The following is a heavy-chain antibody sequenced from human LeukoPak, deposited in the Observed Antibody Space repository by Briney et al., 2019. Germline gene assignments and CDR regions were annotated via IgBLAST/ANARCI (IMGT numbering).Heavy chain of an antibody. J-gene: IGHJ3*02. D-gene: IGHD3-22*01. CDR1: GGSISSYY. Sequence: SETLSLTCTVSGGSISSYYWSWIRQPPGKGLEWIGYIYYSGSTNYNPSLKSRVTISVDTSKNQSSLKLSSVTAADTAVYYCARQASYDSSGYYSLYDAFDIWGQGTMVTVSS. V-gene: IGHV4-59*08. CDR2: IYYSGST. CDR3: ARQASYDSSGYYSLYDAFDI.